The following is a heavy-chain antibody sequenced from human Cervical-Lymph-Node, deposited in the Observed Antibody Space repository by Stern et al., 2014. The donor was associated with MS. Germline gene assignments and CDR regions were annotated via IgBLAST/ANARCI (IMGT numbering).Heavy chain of an antibody. CDR2: TSSGPT. CDR3: AREEIEPLFYLEY. CDR1: GGSLSNFY. Sequence: VQLQESGPGLVKPSETLSLTCTVSGGSLSNFYWTWIRQSPGKGLEWMGSTSSGPTNYNPSLKSRVPFSLDPSKDQFSLRLTSVTAADTAVYYCAREEIEPLFYLEYWGQGILVTVSS. D-gene: IGHD3-22*01. J-gene: IGHJ4*02. V-gene: IGHV4-4*08.